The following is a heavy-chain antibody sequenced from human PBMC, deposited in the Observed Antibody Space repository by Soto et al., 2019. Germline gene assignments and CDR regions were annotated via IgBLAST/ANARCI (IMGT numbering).Heavy chain of an antibody. V-gene: IGHV3-11*01. CDR1: GFTFSDYY. CDR2: ISSSGSTI. D-gene: IGHD5-18*01. Sequence: GGSLRLSCAASGFTFSDYYMRWIRQAPGKGLEWVSYISSSGSTIYYADSVKGRFTITRDNAKNSLYLQMNSLRAEDTAVYYCAVDTADYMDVWGKGTTVTVSS. J-gene: IGHJ6*03. CDR3: AVDTADYMDV.